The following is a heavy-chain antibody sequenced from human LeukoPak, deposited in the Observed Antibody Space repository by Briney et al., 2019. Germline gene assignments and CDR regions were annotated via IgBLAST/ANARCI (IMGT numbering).Heavy chain of an antibody. V-gene: IGHV1-69*06. Sequence: ASVKVSCKASGGTFSSYAISWVRQAPGQGLEWMGGIIPIFGTANYAQKFQGRVTITADKSTSTAYMELSSLRSEDTAVHYCAREGFGELGMDVWGKGTTVTVSS. D-gene: IGHD3-10*01. CDR1: GGTFSSYA. CDR3: AREGFGELGMDV. CDR2: IIPIFGTA. J-gene: IGHJ6*04.